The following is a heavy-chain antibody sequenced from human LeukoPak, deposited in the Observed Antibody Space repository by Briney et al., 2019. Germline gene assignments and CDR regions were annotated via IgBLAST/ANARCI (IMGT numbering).Heavy chain of an antibody. CDR3: ARRVVVTAILSWFDP. CDR1: GFTFSSYA. V-gene: IGHV3-30*04. Sequence: GGSLRLSCAASGFTFSSYAMHWVRQAPGKGLEWVAVISYDGSNKYYADSVKGRFTISRDNSKNTLYLQMNSLRAEDTAVYYCARRVVVTAILSWFDPWGQGTLVTVSS. J-gene: IGHJ5*02. CDR2: ISYDGSNK. D-gene: IGHD2-21*02.